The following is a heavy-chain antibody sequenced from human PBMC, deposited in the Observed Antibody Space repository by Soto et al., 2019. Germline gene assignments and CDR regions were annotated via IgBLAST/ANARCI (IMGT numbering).Heavy chain of an antibody. V-gene: IGHV5-51*01. CDR3: ARHYDGFDF. J-gene: IGHJ3*01. CDR1: GYSFTNYW. CDR2: IYPPDSDT. Sequence: GESLKISCKASGYSFTNYWIGWVRQMPGKGLEWMAIIYPPDSDTRYSPSFQGQVAISADKSINTAYLHLRTLKASDTAMYFCARHYDGFDFWGQGTMVTVSS.